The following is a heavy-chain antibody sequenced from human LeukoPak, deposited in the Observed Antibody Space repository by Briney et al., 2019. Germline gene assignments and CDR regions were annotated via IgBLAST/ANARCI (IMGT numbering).Heavy chain of an antibody. J-gene: IGHJ6*02. Sequence: ASVKVSCKASGYTFTSYGISWVRQAPGQGLEWMGWISAYNGNTNYAQKLQGRVTMTTDTSTSTAYMELRSLRSDDTAVYYCARDLPYCSSTSCYDYYYYYGMNVWGQGTTVTVSS. V-gene: IGHV1-18*01. CDR1: GYTFTSYG. CDR3: ARDLPYCSSTSCYDYYYYYGMNV. CDR2: ISAYNGNT. D-gene: IGHD2-2*01.